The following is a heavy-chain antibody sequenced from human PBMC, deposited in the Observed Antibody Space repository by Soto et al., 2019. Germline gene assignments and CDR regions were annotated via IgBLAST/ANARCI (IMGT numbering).Heavy chain of an antibody. CDR1: GGSVSSDDYS. J-gene: IGHJ4*02. Sequence: QVQLQESGPGLVKPSQTLSVTCTDSGGSVSSDDYSWSWIRQHPGKGLEWIGYIRDSGSTYYNPSLEGRVTISVDTSKNQFSLRLRSVTAADTAVYYCARAMANYFDYWGQGTLVTASS. D-gene: IGHD2-8*01. CDR2: IRDSGST. CDR3: ARAMANYFDY. V-gene: IGHV4-31*03.